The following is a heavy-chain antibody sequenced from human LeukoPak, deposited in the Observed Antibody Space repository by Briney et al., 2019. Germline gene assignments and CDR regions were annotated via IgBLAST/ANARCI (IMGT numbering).Heavy chain of an antibody. CDR1: GFTFSNNV. CDR3: AKRGVEVGETVAPGDY. J-gene: IGHJ4*02. CDR2: VSRSGGSI. Sequence: PGGSLRLSCAASGFTFSNNVMSWVRQAPGKGLEWVSSVSRSGGSIYYADSVKGRFTSSRDNSKNTLYLQMNSLRVDDTAVYYCAKRGVEVGETVAPGDYWGQGTLVTVSS. V-gene: IGHV3-23*01. D-gene: IGHD1-26*01.